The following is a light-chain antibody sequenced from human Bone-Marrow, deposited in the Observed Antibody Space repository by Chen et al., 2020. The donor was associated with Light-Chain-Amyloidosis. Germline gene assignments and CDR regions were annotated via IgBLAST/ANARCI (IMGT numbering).Light chain of an antibody. CDR1: QTIKKNY. CDR3: QQYSSAPWT. V-gene: IGKV3-20*01. Sequence: EIVLTQSPGALSLSPGERVTISCRASQTIKKNYLAWYQQKPGQAPRLLIFGASSRASGIPDSFGGSGSSPDFTLAISRLAPDDFGVYHCQQYSSAPWTFGQGT. CDR2: GAS. J-gene: IGKJ2*01.